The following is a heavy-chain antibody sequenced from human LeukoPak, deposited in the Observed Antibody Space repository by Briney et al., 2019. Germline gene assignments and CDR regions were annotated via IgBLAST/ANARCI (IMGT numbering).Heavy chain of an antibody. CDR3: ATYTHWVAGDV. D-gene: IGHD3-16*01. J-gene: IGHJ6*02. Sequence: GGSLRLSCAASGFTFDDSAMHWVRQAPGKGLEWVSGISWNSGSIGYVDSVKGRFTISRDNARNSLYLQMSSLRPEDTAVYYCATYTHWVAGDVWGQGTTVTVSS. CDR1: GFTFDDSA. V-gene: IGHV3-9*01. CDR2: ISWNSGSI.